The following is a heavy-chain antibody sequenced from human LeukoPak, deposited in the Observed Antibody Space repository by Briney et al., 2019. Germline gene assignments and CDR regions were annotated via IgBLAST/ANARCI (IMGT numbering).Heavy chain of an antibody. CDR2: MNPNSGNT. V-gene: IGHV1-8*01. J-gene: IGHJ5*02. Sequence: ASVKVSCKASGYTFTSYDINWVRQATGQGLEWMGWMNPNSGNTGYAQRFQGRVTMTRNTSISTAYMELSSLRSDDTAVYYCARELKGDYCSSTSCYTGNWFDPWGQGTLVTVSS. CDR3: ARELKGDYCSSTSCYTGNWFDP. D-gene: IGHD2-2*02. CDR1: GYTFTSYD.